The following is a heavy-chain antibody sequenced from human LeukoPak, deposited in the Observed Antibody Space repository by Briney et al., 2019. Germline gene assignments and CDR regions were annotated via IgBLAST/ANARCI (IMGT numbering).Heavy chain of an antibody. CDR3: ARSGVVEMATIRVFDY. CDR1: GGSISSSSYY. CDR2: IYYSGST. Sequence: PSETLSLTCTVSGGSISSSSYYWGWIRQPPGKGLEWIGSIYYSGSTYYNPSLKSRVTISVDTSKNQFSLKLSSVTAADTAVYYCARSGVVEMATIRVFDYWGQGTLVTVSS. V-gene: IGHV4-39*07. J-gene: IGHJ4*02. D-gene: IGHD5-24*01.